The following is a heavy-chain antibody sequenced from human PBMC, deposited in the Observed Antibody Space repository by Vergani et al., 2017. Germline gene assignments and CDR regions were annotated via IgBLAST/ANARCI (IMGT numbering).Heavy chain of an antibody. D-gene: IGHD3-22*01. CDR1: GAYVGSGGYY. Sequence: QVQLQESGPGLVKASQTLSLTCSVSGAYVGSGGYYWSWVRQRPGMGLDWIGYIYYSGSTYYNPSLKSRVTISVDTSKNQFSLKLSSVTAADTAVYYCARNTMIVVPMGYFDYWGQGTLVTVSS. CDR3: ARNTMIVVPMGYFDY. V-gene: IGHV4-31*03. J-gene: IGHJ4*02. CDR2: IYYSGST.